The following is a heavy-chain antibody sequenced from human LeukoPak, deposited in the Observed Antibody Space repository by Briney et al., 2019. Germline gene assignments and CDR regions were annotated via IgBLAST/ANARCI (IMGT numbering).Heavy chain of an antibody. J-gene: IGHJ5*02. V-gene: IGHV3-11*01. D-gene: IGHD1-26*01. Sequence: PGGSLRLSRAASGFTFSDYYMSWIRQAPGKGLEWVSYISSSGSTIYYADSVKGRFTISRDNAKNSLYLQMNSLRAEDTAVYYCARGRETRATSWFDPWGQGTLVTVSS. CDR2: ISSSGSTI. CDR1: GFTFSDYY. CDR3: ARGRETRATSWFDP.